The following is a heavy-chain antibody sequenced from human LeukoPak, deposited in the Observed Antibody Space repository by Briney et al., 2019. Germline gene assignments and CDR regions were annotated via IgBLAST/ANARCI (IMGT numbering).Heavy chain of an antibody. CDR2: ISGSGYST. D-gene: IGHD3-3*01. J-gene: IGHJ4*02. CDR1: GFTFDDYG. Sequence: GGSLRLSCAASGFTFDDYGMSWVRQAPGKGLEWVSAISGSGYSTYYADSVKGRFTISRDNSKNTLFLQMNSLRGDDTALYYCARVGELRFFEWSPDYWGQGTLLTVSS. V-gene: IGHV3-23*01. CDR3: ARVGELRFFEWSPDY.